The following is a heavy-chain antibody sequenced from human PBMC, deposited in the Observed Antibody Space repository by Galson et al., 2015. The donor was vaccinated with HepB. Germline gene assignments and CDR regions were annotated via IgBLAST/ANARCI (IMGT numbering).Heavy chain of an antibody. D-gene: IGHD3-22*01. CDR1: GYSFTSYW. J-gene: IGHJ4*02. CDR3: ARHPYYDSSGYLYPDY. CDR2: IYPGDSDT. Sequence: QSGAEVKKPGESLKISCKGSGYSFTSYWIGWVRQMPGKGLEWMGIIYPGDSDTRYSPSFQGQVTISADKSISTAYLQWSSLKASDTAMYYCARHPYYDSSGYLYPDYWGQGTLVTVSS. V-gene: IGHV5-51*01.